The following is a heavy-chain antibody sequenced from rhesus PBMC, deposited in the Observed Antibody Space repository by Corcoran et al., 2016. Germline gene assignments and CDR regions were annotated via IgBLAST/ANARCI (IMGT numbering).Heavy chain of an antibody. CDR2: IYGSGGST. D-gene: IGHD3-28*01. CDR1: GGSISSTS. V-gene: IGHV4-160*01. J-gene: IGHJ4*01. Sequence: QVQLQESGPGLVKPPETLSLTCAASGGSISSTSWSWLRQGPGQGLEWIGRIYGSGGSTDYNPSLKSRVTISTDTSKNQFSLKLSSVTAADTAVYYCARTLDYYGSGYIDYWGQGVLVTVSS. CDR3: ARTLDYYGSGYIDY.